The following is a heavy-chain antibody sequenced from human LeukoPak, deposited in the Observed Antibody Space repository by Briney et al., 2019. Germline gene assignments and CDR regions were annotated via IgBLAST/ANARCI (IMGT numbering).Heavy chain of an antibody. CDR1: GYTFTGYY. D-gene: IGHD3-22*01. Sequence: GASVKVSCKASGYTFTGYYMHWVRQAPGQGLEWMGWINPNSGGTNYAQKFQGRVTMTRDTSISTAYMELSRLRSDDTAVYYCARGPRGYYYDSSPVGYWGQGTLVTVSS. V-gene: IGHV1-2*02. CDR3: ARGPRGYYYDSSPVGY. CDR2: INPNSGGT. J-gene: IGHJ4*02.